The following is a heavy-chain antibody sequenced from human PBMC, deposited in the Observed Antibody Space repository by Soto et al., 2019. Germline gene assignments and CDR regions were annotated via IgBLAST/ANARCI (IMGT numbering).Heavy chain of an antibody. J-gene: IGHJ3*01. CDR2: ISYDGSNK. D-gene: IGHD3-10*02. CDR1: GFSSSKYV. CDR3: TKDGIDQTIFAFDV. V-gene: IGHV3-30*18. Sequence: QPGGSLSLSCAASGFSSSKYVMYWVRQAPGRGLEWVAVISYDGSNKHYAESVKGRFTISRDNSENTLFLEMSSLRPEDTAMYYCTKDGIDQTIFAFDVWGQGTVVT.